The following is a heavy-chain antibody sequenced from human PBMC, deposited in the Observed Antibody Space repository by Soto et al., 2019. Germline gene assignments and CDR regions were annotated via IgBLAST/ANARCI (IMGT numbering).Heavy chain of an antibody. CDR1: GYTLTELS. D-gene: IGHD5-12*01. CDR3: ATAYIVATNHVGFWFDP. Sequence: ASVKVSCKVSGYTLTELSMHWVRQAPGKGLEWMGGFDPADGETIYAQKFQGRVTMTEDTSTDTAYMELSSLRSEDTAVYYCATAYIVATNHVGFWFDPWGQGTLVTVSS. J-gene: IGHJ5*02. CDR2: FDPADGET. V-gene: IGHV1-24*01.